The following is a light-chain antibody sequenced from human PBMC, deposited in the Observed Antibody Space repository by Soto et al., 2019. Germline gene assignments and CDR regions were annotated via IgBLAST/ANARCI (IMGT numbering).Light chain of an antibody. V-gene: IGKV3-15*01. Sequence: EIVMTQSPATLSVSPGERATLSCGASQSVRRHLAWYQQKPGQAPRLLIYGASTRATGIPARFSGSGSGREFSLTISSLQPDDFATYYCQQYKSLSLTFGGGTKVDIK. J-gene: IGKJ4*01. CDR2: GAS. CDR3: QQYKSLSLT. CDR1: QSVRRH.